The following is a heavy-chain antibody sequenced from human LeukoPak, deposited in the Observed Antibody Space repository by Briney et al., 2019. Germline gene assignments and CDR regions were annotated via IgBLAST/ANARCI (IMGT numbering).Heavy chain of an antibody. CDR2: LYSGGNL. D-gene: IGHD1-20*01. CDR3: ARGEGHNWNANELSY. CDR1: GLVVNTHY. J-gene: IGHJ4*02. V-gene: IGHV3-53*01. Sequence: GGSLRLFCAGAGLVVNTHYMSWVRQAPGKGLEWVSTLYSGGNLYYAEYVQGRFNISRDDSQNTLYLQMNSLRTEDTAVYYCARGEGHNWNANELSYWGQGTLVTVSS.